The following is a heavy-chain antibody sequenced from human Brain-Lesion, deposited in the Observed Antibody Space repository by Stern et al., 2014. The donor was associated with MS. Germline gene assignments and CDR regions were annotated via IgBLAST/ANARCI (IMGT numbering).Heavy chain of an antibody. CDR3: AREYNTIYGIVTQRGSGMDV. Sequence: EVQLLESGGGLVQPGGSLTISCTAAGFTFGNYWMTWVRQAPGKGLEWVANIKEDGTEKNYVDSVKGRFTISRDNARNSLYLQMNSLRVEDTALYYCAREYNTIYGIVTQRGSGMDVWGQGTTVIVSS. D-gene: IGHD3-3*01. J-gene: IGHJ6*02. CDR1: GFTFGNYW. CDR2: IKEDGTEK. V-gene: IGHV3-7*01.